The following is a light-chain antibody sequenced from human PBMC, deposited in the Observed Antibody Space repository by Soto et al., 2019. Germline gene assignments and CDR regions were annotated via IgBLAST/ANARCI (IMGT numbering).Light chain of an antibody. V-gene: IGLV2-14*01. Sequence: QSALTQPASVSGSPGQSITISCIGSSSDVGGYNYVSWYQQHPGQAPKLMIYEVTNRPSGVSTRFSGSKSGNTASLTISALQAEDEADYYCYSYTSTSTYVFGTGTKLTVL. CDR3: YSYTSTSTYV. J-gene: IGLJ1*01. CDR1: SSDVGGYNY. CDR2: EVT.